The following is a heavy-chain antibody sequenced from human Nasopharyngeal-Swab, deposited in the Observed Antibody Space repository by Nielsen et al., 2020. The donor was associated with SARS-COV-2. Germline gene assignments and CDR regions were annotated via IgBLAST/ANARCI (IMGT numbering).Heavy chain of an antibody. V-gene: IGHV3-30-3*01. Sequence: WIRQAPGKGLEWVAVISYDGSNKYYADSVKGRFTIFRDNSKNTLYLQMNSLRAEDTAVYYCTRDLAFPDTAMNIHLGYWGQGALVTVSS. CDR2: ISYDGSNK. D-gene: IGHD5-18*01. CDR3: TRDLAFPDTAMNIHLGY. J-gene: IGHJ4*02.